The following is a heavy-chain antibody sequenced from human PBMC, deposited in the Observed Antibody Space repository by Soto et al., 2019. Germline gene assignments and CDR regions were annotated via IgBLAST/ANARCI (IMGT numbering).Heavy chain of an antibody. V-gene: IGHV4-59*08. Sequence: PSETLSLTCTVSGGSTSSYYWSWIRQPPGKGLEWIGYIYYSGSTNYNPSLKSRVTISVDTSKNQFSLKLSSVTAADTAVYYCARRHLFYDAFDIWGQGTMVTVSS. CDR1: GGSTSSYY. CDR2: IYYSGST. J-gene: IGHJ3*02. CDR3: ARRHLFYDAFDI.